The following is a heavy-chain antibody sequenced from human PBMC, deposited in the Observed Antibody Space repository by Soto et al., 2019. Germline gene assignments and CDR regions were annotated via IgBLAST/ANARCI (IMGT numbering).Heavy chain of an antibody. J-gene: IGHJ5*02. Sequence: QVQLVQSGAEVKKPGASVKVSCKASGYTLTSYDISWVRQAPGQGLEWRGWMSTSNGNTNYAQQLQGRVTMTTDTSTSTANMELRSLRPDDTAVDFCARDRNWVDPWGQGTLVTVS. CDR1: GYTLTSYD. CDR3: ARDRNWVDP. V-gene: IGHV1-18*01. CDR2: MSTSNGNT.